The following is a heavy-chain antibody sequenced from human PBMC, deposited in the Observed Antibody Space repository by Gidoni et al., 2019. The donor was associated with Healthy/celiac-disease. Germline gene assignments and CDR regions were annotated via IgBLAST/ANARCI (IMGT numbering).Heavy chain of an antibody. CDR2: IYYSGST. V-gene: IGHV4-39*01. CDR1: GGSISSSSYY. Sequence: QLQLQESGPGLVKPSETLSLTCTVSGGSISSSSYYWGWIRQPPGKGLEWIGSIYYSGSTYYNPSLKSRVTISVDTSKNQFSLKLSSVTAADTAVYYCARQLGYCSGGSCYKIYYFDYWGQGTLVTVSS. CDR3: ARQLGYCSGGSCYKIYYFDY. J-gene: IGHJ4*02. D-gene: IGHD2-15*01.